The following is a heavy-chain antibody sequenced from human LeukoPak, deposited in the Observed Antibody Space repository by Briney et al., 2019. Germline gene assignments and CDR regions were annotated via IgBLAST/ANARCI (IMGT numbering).Heavy chain of an antibody. Sequence: SETLSLTCTVSGGSISSSSYYWGWIRQPPGKGLEWIGSIYYSGSTYYNPSLKSRVTISVDTSKNQFSLKLSSVTAADTAVYYCARPVAGDHDAFDIWGQGTMVTVSS. CDR1: GGSISSSSYY. V-gene: IGHV4-39*01. J-gene: IGHJ3*02. CDR2: IYYSGST. D-gene: IGHD6-19*01. CDR3: ARPVAGDHDAFDI.